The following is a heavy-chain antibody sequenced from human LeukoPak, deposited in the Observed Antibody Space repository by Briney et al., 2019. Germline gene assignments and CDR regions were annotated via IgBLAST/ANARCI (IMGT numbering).Heavy chain of an antibody. D-gene: IGHD3-3*01. J-gene: IGHJ5*02. CDR1: GGSISSYY. CDR2: IYYSGST. CDR3: ASSTLSYYDFWSGYLYH. V-gene: IGHV4-59*01. Sequence: SETLSLTCTVSGGSISSYYWSWIRQPPGKGLEWIGYIYYSGSTNYNPSLKSRVTISVDTSKNQFSLKLSSVTAADTAVYYCASSTLSYYDFWSGYLYHWGQGTLVTVSS.